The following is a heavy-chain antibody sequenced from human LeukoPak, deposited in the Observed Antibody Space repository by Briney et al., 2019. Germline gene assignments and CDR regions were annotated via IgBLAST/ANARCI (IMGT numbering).Heavy chain of an antibody. CDR2: INPSGGST. CDR3: ARRGSLGAFDI. CDR1: GYTFTSYY. Sequence: GASVKVSCKASGYTFTSYYMHWVRQAPGQGLEWMGIINPSGGSTSYAQKFQGRVTMTRDTSTSTVYMELSSLRSEDTAVYYRARRGSLGAFDIWGQGTMVTVSS. V-gene: IGHV1-46*01. J-gene: IGHJ3*02. D-gene: IGHD3-10*01.